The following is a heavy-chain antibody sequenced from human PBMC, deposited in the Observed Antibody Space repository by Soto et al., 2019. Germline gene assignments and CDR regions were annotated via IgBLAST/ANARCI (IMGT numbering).Heavy chain of an antibody. CDR2: ISSSSSYI. D-gene: IGHD6-19*01. J-gene: IGHJ6*02. V-gene: IGHV3-21*01. Sequence: EVQLVESGGGLVKPGGSLRLSCAASGFTFSSYSMNWVRQAPGKGLECVSSISSSSSYIYYADSVKGRFTIPRDNAKNSLYLQMNSLRAEDTAVYYCARDRGWKSEYYAYGMDVWGQGTTVTVSS. CDR3: ARDRGWKSEYYAYGMDV. CDR1: GFTFSSYS.